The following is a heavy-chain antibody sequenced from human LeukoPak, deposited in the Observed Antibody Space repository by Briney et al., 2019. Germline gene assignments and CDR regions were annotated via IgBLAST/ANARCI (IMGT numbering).Heavy chain of an antibody. CDR1: GFTVSSNY. Sequence: GGSLRLSCAASGFTVSSNYMSWVRRAPGKGLEWVSVIYSGGSTYYADSVKGRFTISRDNSKNTLYLQMNSLRAEDTAVYYCARAIWFGDAFDIWGQGTMVTVSS. CDR2: IYSGGST. J-gene: IGHJ3*02. V-gene: IGHV3-66*01. D-gene: IGHD3-10*01. CDR3: ARAIWFGDAFDI.